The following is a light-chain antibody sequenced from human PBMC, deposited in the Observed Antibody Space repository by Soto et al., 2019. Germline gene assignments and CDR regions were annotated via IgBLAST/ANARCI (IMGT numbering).Light chain of an antibody. CDR3: QQSYSTPLFT. CDR2: GAS. V-gene: IGKV1-39*01. CDR1: RSISTF. Sequence: DIQMTQSPSSLSASVGDRVTITCRASRSISTFLNWYQHKPGKATKLLVYGASSLQSGVPSRFSGRVSGTDFTLTISNLQPEDFATYFCQQSYSTPLFTFGPGTKVDVK. J-gene: IGKJ3*01.